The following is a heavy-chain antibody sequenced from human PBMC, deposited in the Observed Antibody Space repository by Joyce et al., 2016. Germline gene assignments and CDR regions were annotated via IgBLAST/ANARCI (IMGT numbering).Heavy chain of an antibody. CDR2: IYYSGST. CDR1: GGSISNDNYY. V-gene: IGHV4-30-4*01. Sequence: QVQLQESGPGLVKPSQTLSLTCTVSGGSISNDNYYWCWIRQPPGKGLEWIGHIYYSGSTHYNPSLKSRFSISIDTSENQFSLKLNSVTAADTAVYYCARLSFRELFPDYWGQGTLLTVSS. J-gene: IGHJ4*02. D-gene: IGHD3-10*01. CDR3: ARLSFRELFPDY.